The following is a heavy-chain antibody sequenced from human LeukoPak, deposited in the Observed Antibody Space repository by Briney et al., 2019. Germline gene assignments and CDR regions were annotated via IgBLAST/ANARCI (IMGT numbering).Heavy chain of an antibody. V-gene: IGHV1-2*02. D-gene: IGHD4-23*01. J-gene: IGHJ3*02. CDR2: INPNSGGT. CDR3: ARDNSAKSAFDI. CDR1: GYTFTGYY. Sequence: ASVKVSCKASGYTFTGYYMHWVRQAPGQGLEWMGWINPNSGGTNYAQKFQGRVTMTRDTYISTAYMELSRLRSDDTAVYYCARDNSAKSAFDIWGQGTMVTVSS.